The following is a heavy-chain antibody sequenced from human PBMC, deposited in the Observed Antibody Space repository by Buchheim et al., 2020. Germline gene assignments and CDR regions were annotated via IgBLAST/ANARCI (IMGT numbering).Heavy chain of an antibody. D-gene: IGHD2-21*01. CDR3: ARCRIVSPIYGMDV. J-gene: IGHJ6*02. V-gene: IGHV4-34*01. CDR1: GGSLSGYY. Sequence: QVQLQQWGAGLLKPSETLSLTCAVYGGSLSGYYWSWIRQPPGKGLEWIGEINHSGNTNYNPSLKSRVTISVDTSKNQFSLQLSSVTAADTAVYYCARCRIVSPIYGMDVWGQGTT. CDR2: INHSGNT.